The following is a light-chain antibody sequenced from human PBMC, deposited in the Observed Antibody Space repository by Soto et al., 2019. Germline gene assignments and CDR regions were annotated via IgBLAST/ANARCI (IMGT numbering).Light chain of an antibody. J-gene: IGKJ5*01. CDR3: QHYNNYPIP. CDR1: EDINNY. CDR2: DAV. Sequence: DIQMPQSPYSLSASVGDTVTITCRASEDINNYLAWFQQRPGKAPKSLIYDAVSLQSGVPSKFSGSGSGTDFTLTINNLQPEDIANYYCQHYNNYPIPFGQGTRLEIE. V-gene: IGKV1-16*02.